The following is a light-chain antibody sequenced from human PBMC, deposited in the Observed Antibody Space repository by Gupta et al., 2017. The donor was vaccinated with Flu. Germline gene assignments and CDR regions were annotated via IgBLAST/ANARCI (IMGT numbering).Light chain of an antibody. CDR3: QQANSFPYT. V-gene: IGKV1-12*01. CDR2: LAT. Sequence: DIQMTQSPSSVSASVADRVTITCRASQDVSSWLAWYQQKPGKAPKLLIYLATSLQSGVPLRFSGSGSGTDFTLTISSLQPEDFATYYCQQANSFPYTFVQGTKLEI. J-gene: IGKJ2*01. CDR1: QDVSSW.